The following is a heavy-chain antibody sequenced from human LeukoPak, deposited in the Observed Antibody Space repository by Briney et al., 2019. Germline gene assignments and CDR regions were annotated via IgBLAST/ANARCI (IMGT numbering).Heavy chain of an antibody. J-gene: IGHJ4*02. CDR2: ISGSGGST. CDR3: AKGLSSVPRYYFDY. Sequence: GGSLRLSCAASGFTFRSYAMSWVRLAPGKGLEWVSAISGSGGSTNYADPVKGRFTISRDNSKNTLYLQVNSLRAEDTAVYYCAKGLSSVPRYYFDYWGQGTLVTVSS. CDR1: GFTFRSYA. D-gene: IGHD3-10*01. V-gene: IGHV3-23*01.